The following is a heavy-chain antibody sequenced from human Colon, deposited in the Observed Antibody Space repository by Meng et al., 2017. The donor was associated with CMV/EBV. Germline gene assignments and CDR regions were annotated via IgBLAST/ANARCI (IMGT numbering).Heavy chain of an antibody. J-gene: IGHJ4*02. CDR3: ARGHDFDY. CDR2: LSSSSSYI. Sequence: GESLKISCAASGFTFDSYSMNLVRQAPGRGLEWVSSLSSSSSYIYYADSVKGRFTISRDNAKSSLYLQLDSLTAEDTAVYYCARGHDFDYWGQGTLVTVSS. V-gene: IGHV3-21*01. CDR1: GFTFDSYS.